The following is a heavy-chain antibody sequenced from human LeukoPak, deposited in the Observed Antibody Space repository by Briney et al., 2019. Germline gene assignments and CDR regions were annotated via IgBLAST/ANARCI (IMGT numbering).Heavy chain of an antibody. CDR3: ARGRWYYDSSGYYADNSLEYFQH. V-gene: IGHV4-34*01. D-gene: IGHD3-22*01. CDR1: GGSFSGYY. J-gene: IGHJ1*01. CDR2: INHSGST. Sequence: SETLSLTCAVYGGSFSGYYWSWIRQPPGKGLEWIGEINHSGSTNYNPSLKSRVTISVDTSKNQFSLKLSSVTAEDTAVYYCARGRWYYDSSGYYADNSLEYFQHWGQGTLVTVSS.